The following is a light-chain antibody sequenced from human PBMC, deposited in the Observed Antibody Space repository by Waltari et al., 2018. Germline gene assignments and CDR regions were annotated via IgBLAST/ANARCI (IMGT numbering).Light chain of an antibody. J-gene: IGLJ3*02. CDR3: AAWDDSLNGRWV. V-gene: IGLV1-44*01. Sequence: QSVLTQPPSASGTPGQGVTISCSGGASNIGNNVVNWYQQVPGKAPKLLLYRSDRRPAGVPDRFSGSKSGTSASLAICGLQSEDEADYYCAAWDDSLNGRWVFGGGTKVTVL. CDR1: ASNIGNNV. CDR2: RSD.